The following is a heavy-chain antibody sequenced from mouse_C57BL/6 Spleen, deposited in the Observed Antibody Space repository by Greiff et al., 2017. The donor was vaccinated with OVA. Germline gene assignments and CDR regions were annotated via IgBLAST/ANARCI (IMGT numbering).Heavy chain of an antibody. D-gene: IGHD3-2*02. CDR1: GFTFSSYT. CDR2: ISGGGGNT. J-gene: IGHJ2*01. CDR3: ARQLRPSYYFDY. Sequence: EVKLMESGGGLVKPGGSLKLSCAASGFTFSSYTMSWVRQTPEKRLEWVATISGGGGNTYYPDSVKGRFTISRDNAKNTLYLQMSSLRSEDTALYYCARQLRPSYYFDYWGQGTTLTVSS. V-gene: IGHV5-9*01.